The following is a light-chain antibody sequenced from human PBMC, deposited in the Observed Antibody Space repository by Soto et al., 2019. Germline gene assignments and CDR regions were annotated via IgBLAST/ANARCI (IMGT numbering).Light chain of an antibody. CDR1: RAITNH. CDR2: AAS. CDR3: QQNYITPLT. V-gene: IGKV1-39*01. Sequence: DVQLTPSPSTLSVSVGDRVSISCRASRAITNHLNWYQQKPGKAPILLVYAASTLETGVPSRFSGSGSGTHFTLTIDNLQPEDVATYFCQQNYITPLTFGGGTKVDI. J-gene: IGKJ4*01.